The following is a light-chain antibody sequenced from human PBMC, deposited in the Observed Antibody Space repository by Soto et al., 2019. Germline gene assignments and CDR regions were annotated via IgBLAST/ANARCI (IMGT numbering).Light chain of an antibody. J-gene: IGKJ1*01. V-gene: IGKV3-20*01. CDR1: ESVSDNY. CDR3: QQYGSSET. Sequence: EIVLSQSPGTLSLSPGERATLSCRASESVSDNYLAWYQQRSGQAPRLVIYGASSRASAVPDRFSGSGSGADFTLTISRLEPEDFAVYYCQQYGSSETFGQGSKV. CDR2: GAS.